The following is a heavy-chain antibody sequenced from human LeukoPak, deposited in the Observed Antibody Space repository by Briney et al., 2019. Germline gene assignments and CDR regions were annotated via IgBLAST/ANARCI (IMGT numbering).Heavy chain of an antibody. J-gene: IGHJ4*02. V-gene: IGHV3-11*05. Sequence: GGSLRLSCAASGFTFSDYYMSWIRQAPGKGLEWVSYISSSSSYTNYADSVKGRFTISRDNAKNSLYLQMNSLRAEDTAVYHCARDGVAAAGSPDYWGQGTLVTVSS. CDR3: ARDGVAAAGSPDY. CDR1: GFTFSDYY. CDR2: ISSSSSYT. D-gene: IGHD6-13*01.